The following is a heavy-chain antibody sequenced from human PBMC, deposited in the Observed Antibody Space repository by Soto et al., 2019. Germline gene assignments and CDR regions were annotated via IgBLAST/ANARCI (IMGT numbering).Heavy chain of an antibody. CDR3: ARGYCSGGSCFYPFDY. CDR1: GGTFSSYT. V-gene: IGHV1-69*02. CDR2: IIPILSMA. Sequence: QVQLVQSGAEVKKPGSSVKVSCKASGGTFSSYTISWVRQAPGQGLEWMGRIIPILSMAHYAQKFQGRVTITADKSTGTAYMELSSLRSDDTAVYYCARGYCSGGSCFYPFDYWGQGTLVTVSS. D-gene: IGHD2-15*01. J-gene: IGHJ4*02.